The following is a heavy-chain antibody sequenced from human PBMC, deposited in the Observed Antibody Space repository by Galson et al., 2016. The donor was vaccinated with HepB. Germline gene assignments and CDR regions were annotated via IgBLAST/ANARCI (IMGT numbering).Heavy chain of an antibody. V-gene: IGHV3-30*03. CDR2: ISFDGART. Sequence: SLRLSCAVSGLTPRTHGMHWIRQSPDRRLEWVAFISFDGARTHYRDSVRGRFTVSRDNAKNALYLQMNSLRDEDTAVYYCARDPDLVYSSSYFDHWGQGTLVTVSS. D-gene: IGHD6-13*01. J-gene: IGHJ4*02. CDR1: GLTPRTHG. CDR3: ARDPDLVYSSSYFDH.